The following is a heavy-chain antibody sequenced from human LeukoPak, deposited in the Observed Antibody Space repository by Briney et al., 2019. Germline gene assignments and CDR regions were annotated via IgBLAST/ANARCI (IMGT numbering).Heavy chain of an antibody. CDR2: ISSSSTYI. D-gene: IGHD3-10*01. Sequence: GGSLRLSCAASGFTFSSYSMNWVRQAPGKGLEWVSYISSSSTYIYYADSVKGRFTISRDNAKNSLYLQMNSLRAEDTAVYYCARDWFGYGSGSYYYYGMDVWGQGTPLTVSS. V-gene: IGHV3-21*01. CDR1: GFTFSSYS. J-gene: IGHJ6*02. CDR3: ARDWFGYGSGSYYYYGMDV.